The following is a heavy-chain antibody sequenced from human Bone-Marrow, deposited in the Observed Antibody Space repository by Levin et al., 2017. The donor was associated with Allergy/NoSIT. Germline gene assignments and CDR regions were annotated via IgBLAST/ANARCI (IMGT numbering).Heavy chain of an antibody. D-gene: IGHD3-10*01. CDR3: AIFDYNSGISY. V-gene: IGHV3-53*01. Sequence: GESLKISCVVSGFTVSNNQMNWVRQAPGKGLEWVSVIYSGGSTYYADSVRGRVSVSRDSSENTVYLQMNSLSAEDTALYYCAIFDYNSGISYWGQGTLVTVSS. J-gene: IGHJ4*02. CDR1: GFTVSNNQ. CDR2: IYSGGST.